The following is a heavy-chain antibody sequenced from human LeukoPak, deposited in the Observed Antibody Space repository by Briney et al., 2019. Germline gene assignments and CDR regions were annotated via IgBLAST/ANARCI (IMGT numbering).Heavy chain of an antibody. D-gene: IGHD6-19*01. CDR3: ARAVAGRYYYYGMDV. Sequence: TGGSLRLSCAASGFTFSSYEMNWVRQAPGKGLEWVSYISSSGSTIYYADSVKGRFTISRDNAKNSLYPQMNSLRAEDTAVYYCARAVAGRYYYYGMDVWGQGTTVTVSS. CDR2: ISSSGSTI. J-gene: IGHJ6*02. V-gene: IGHV3-48*03. CDR1: GFTFSSYE.